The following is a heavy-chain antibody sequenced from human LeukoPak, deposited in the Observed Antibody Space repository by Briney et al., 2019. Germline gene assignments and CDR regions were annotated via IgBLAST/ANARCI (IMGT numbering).Heavy chain of an antibody. CDR3: ARGDGYCSGGSCYGVYYGMDV. CDR1: GGTFSSYA. V-gene: IGHV1-69*01. CDR2: IIPIFGTA. Sequence: SVNVSCKASGGTFSSYAISWERQAPGQGLEWMGGIIPIFGTANYAQKFQGRVTITADESTSTAYMELSSLRSEDTAVYYCARGDGYCSGGSCYGVYYGMDVWGQGTTVTVSS. J-gene: IGHJ6*02. D-gene: IGHD2-15*01.